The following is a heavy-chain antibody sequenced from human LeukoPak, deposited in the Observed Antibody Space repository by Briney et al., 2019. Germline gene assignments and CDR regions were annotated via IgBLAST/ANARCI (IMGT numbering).Heavy chain of an antibody. CDR2: IKQDGSEK. J-gene: IGHJ6*04. Sequence: LTGGSLRLSCAASGFSFSSYWMSWVRQAPGKGLEWVANIKQDGSEKYYVDSVKGRFTISRDNAKNSLYLQMNSLRAEDTAVYYCAELGITMIGGVWGKGTTVTISS. CDR3: AELGITMIGGV. D-gene: IGHD3-10*02. V-gene: IGHV3-7*01. CDR1: GFSFSSYW.